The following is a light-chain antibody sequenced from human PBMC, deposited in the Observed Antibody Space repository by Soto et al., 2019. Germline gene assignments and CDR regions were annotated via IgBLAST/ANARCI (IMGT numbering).Light chain of an antibody. J-gene: IGKJ2*01. CDR1: QSISSR. Sequence: DIQMTQSPSTLSASVGDRVTITCRASQSISSRLAWYQQKAGKAPKLLIYKASSLESGVPSRFSGSGSGTEFTLTISSLQPDDFATYYCQQYNSYLYTFGQGTKLEIK. CDR2: KAS. CDR3: QQYNSYLYT. V-gene: IGKV1-5*03.